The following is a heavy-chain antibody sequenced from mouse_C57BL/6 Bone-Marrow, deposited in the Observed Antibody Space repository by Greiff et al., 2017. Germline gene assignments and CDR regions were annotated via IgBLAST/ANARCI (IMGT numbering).Heavy chain of an antibody. D-gene: IGHD1-1*02. CDR2: INPSTGGT. J-gene: IGHJ3*02. CDR3: ARYGGY. V-gene: IGHV1-42*01. Sequence: VQLQQSGPELVKPGASVKISCKASGYSFTGYYMNWVKQSPEKSLEWIGEINPSTGGTTYNQKFKAKATLTVDKSSSTAYMQLKSLTSEDSAVCYCARYGGYGCKGTRDTVSA. CDR1: GYSFTGYY.